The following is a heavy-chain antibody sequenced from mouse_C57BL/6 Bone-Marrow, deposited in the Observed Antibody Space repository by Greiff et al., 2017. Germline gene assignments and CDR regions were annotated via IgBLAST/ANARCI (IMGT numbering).Heavy chain of an antibody. CDR3: ARDRGVYYYGSKNEAMDY. CDR2: ISDGGSYT. Sequence: EVKVVESGGGLVKPGGSLKLSCAASGFTFSSYAMSWVRQTPEKRLEWVATISDGGSYTYYPDNVKGRFTISRDTAKNNLYLQMSQLKSEDTAMYYWARDRGVYYYGSKNEAMDYWGQGTSVTVSS. V-gene: IGHV5-4*01. J-gene: IGHJ4*01. CDR1: GFTFSSYA. D-gene: IGHD1-1*01.